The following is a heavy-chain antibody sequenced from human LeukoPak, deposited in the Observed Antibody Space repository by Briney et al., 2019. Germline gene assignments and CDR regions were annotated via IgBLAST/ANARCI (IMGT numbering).Heavy chain of an antibody. CDR3: AKGAPTIFGPTHGFDP. Sequence: PGGSLRLSCAASGFSFGSYGMHWVRQAPGKGLEWLAVISHEGSFQNYADSVRGRFTVSKDNSKNMAYLQMNSLRPDDTAVYFCAKGAPTIFGPTHGFDPWGQGTLVTVSS. J-gene: IGHJ5*02. CDR2: ISHEGSFQ. CDR1: GFSFGSYG. D-gene: IGHD3-3*01. V-gene: IGHV3-30*18.